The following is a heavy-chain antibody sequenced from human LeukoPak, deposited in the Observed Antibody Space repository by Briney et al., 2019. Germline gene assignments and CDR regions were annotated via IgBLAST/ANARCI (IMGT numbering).Heavy chain of an antibody. D-gene: IGHD2-2*01. V-gene: IGHV6-1*01. CDR2: TYYRSTWYN. CDR3: ARRLTQYDCFDP. Sequence: SQTLSLTRAISGDSFSSNSVTWNWIRQSPSRGLEWLGRTYYRSTWYNDYAVSVRGRITVNPDTSKNQFSLHLNSATPEDTAVYYCARRLTQYDCFDPWGQGILVTVSS. CDR1: GDSFSSNSVT. J-gene: IGHJ5*02.